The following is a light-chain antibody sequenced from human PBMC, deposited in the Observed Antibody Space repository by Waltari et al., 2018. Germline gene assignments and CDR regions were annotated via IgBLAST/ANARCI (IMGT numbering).Light chain of an antibody. CDR3: SSYGSINTWL. J-gene: IGLJ3*02. CDR2: EVT. Sequence: QSALTQAASAPAPPGQSFTIPRTGISHSGRRLYSVTWYQQHPGTAPNLIIYEVTKRPSGVSNRFSGSKSGNTASLTISGLQAEDEADYFCSSYGSINTWLFGGGTKLTVL. V-gene: IGLV2-23*02. CDR1: SHSGRRLYS.